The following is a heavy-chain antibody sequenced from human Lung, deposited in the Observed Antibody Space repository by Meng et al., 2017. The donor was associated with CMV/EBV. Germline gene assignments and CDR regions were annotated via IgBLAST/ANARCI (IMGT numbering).Heavy chain of an antibody. V-gene: IGHV1-18*04. CDR1: TLNNYG. D-gene: IGHD3-10*02. J-gene: IGHJ4*02. CDR2: ISAYSENT. CDR3: ARVVVHYYARGDNADYSDY. Sequence: TLNNYGLSWVRQAPGKGLEWVGGISAYSENTNYAQKIQDRVTMTTHTSSNTAYMELRSLRSDDTAIYYCARVVVHYYARGDNADYSDYWGQGTLVTVSS.